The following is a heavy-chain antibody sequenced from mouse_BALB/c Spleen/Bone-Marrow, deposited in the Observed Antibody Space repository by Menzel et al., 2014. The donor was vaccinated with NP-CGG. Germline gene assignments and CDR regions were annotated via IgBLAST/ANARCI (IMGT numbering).Heavy chain of an antibody. CDR3: TRSGYYGSSYGYFDV. D-gene: IGHD1-1*01. J-gene: IGHJ1*01. CDR2: IYPGSGST. CDR1: GYTFTSYW. V-gene: IGHV1S22*01. Sequence: SGSELVRPGASVKLSCKASGYTFTSYWMHWVKQRPGQGLEWIGNIYPGSGSTNYDEKFKSKATLTVDTSPSTAYIQLSSLTSEDSAVYYCTRSGYYGSSYGYFDVWGAGTTVTVSS.